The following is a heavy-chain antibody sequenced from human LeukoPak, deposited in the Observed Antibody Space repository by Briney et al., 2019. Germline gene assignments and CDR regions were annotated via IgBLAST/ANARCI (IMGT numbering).Heavy chain of an antibody. Sequence: GGSLRLSCTSSGFTFGDFAMSWLRQAPGKGLEWVGFIRSKAFRETADYAASVKGRFTISRDDSEGISYLQMNSLKTEDTAVYYCTGGSDTVFGVARDGFDYGGQGPLVTVS. D-gene: IGHD3-3*01. CDR1: GFTFGDFA. J-gene: IGHJ4*02. V-gene: IGHV3-49*03. CDR3: TGGSDTVFGVARDGFDY. CDR2: IRSKAFRETA.